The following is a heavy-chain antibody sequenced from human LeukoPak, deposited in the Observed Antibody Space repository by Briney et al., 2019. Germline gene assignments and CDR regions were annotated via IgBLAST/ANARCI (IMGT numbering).Heavy chain of an antibody. Sequence: GGSLRLSCAASAFTFSSHAMTWVRQAPGKGLEWVSTISGSGDATWYADSVRGRFTISRDNSKSTLFLQMNSLRAEDTAVYYCAKAGHKSDWYYYMDVWGKGTTVTVSS. D-gene: IGHD3/OR15-3a*01. CDR2: ISGSGDAT. V-gene: IGHV3-23*01. J-gene: IGHJ6*03. CDR1: AFTFSSHA. CDR3: AKAGHKSDWYYYMDV.